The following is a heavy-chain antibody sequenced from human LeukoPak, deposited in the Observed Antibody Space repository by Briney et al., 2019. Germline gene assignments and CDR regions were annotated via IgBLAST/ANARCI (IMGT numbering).Heavy chain of an antibody. CDR2: ISYDGSNK. Sequence: PGGSLRLSCAASGFTFSSYAMHWVRQAPGKGLEWVAVISYDGSNKYYADSVKGRFTISRDNSKNTLYLQMNSLRAEDTAVYYCAKGYTTPIDYWGQGTLVTVSS. D-gene: IGHD1-1*01. V-gene: IGHV3-30-3*01. J-gene: IGHJ4*02. CDR1: GFTFSSYA. CDR3: AKGYTTPIDY.